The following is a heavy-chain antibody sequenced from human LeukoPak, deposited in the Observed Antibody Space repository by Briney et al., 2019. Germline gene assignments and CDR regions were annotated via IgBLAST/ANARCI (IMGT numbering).Heavy chain of an antibody. Sequence: PGGSLRLSCAASGFAFSSFAMGWVRQSPGKGLEWLSTINGGGNTTFYADSVKGRFTISRDNSKNTLHLHMDSLRPDDTAIYYCTKELHVAVAVADYYYFYMAAWGRRTAVTVSS. CDR3: TKELHVAVAVADYYYFYMAA. CDR2: INGGGNTT. V-gene: IGHV3-23*01. J-gene: IGHJ6*03. D-gene: IGHD6-19*01. CDR1: GFAFSSFA.